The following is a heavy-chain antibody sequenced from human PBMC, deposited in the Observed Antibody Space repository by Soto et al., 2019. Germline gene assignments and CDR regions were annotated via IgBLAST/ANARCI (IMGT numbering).Heavy chain of an antibody. Sequence: SETLSLTCGVYGGSFSGYYWNWIRQPPGKGLEWIGEIDHSGSSNFNPFLKSRVTISVDRSKNQFTLQLTSVTVEDTAVYYCATSYGNAWYTYWGQGTQVTVSS. CDR1: GGSFSGYY. J-gene: IGHJ4*02. D-gene: IGHD6-13*01. CDR2: IDHSGSS. CDR3: ATSYGNAWYTY. V-gene: IGHV4-34*01.